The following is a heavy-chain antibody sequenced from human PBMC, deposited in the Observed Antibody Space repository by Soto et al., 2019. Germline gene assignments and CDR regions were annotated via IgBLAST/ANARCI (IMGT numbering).Heavy chain of an antibody. V-gene: IGHV3-30-3*01. J-gene: IGHJ5*02. CDR3: ARDYYYDSSGYYYEWFEGWFDP. D-gene: IGHD3-22*01. Sequence: QVQLVESGGGVVQPGKSLRLSCAASGFTFSSYAMHWVRQAPGKGLEWVAVISYDGSNKYYADSVKGRFTISRDNSKNTLYLQMNSLRAEDTAVYYCARDYYYDSSGYYYEWFEGWFDPWGQGTLVTVSS. CDR1: GFTFSSYA. CDR2: ISYDGSNK.